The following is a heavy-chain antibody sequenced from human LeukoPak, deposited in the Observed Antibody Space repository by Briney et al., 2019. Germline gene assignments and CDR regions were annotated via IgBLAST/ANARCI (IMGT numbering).Heavy chain of an antibody. CDR3: AREGTDYYGSGSYNLDY. Sequence: GGSLRLSCAASGFTFSSYSMNWVRQAPGKGLEWVSYISSSSSYIYYADSVKGRFTISRDNAKNSLYLQMNSLRAEDTAVYYCAREGTDYYGSGSYNLDYWGQGTLVTVPS. V-gene: IGHV3-21*05. J-gene: IGHJ4*02. D-gene: IGHD3-10*01. CDR2: ISSSSSYI. CDR1: GFTFSSYS.